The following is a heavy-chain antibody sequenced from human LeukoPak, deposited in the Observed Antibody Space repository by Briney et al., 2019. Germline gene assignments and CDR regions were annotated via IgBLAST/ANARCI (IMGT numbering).Heavy chain of an antibody. V-gene: IGHV4-39*01. D-gene: IGHD2/OR15-2a*01. CDR3: ATRRFYRPFDY. CDR1: GDSISSTNYY. J-gene: IGHJ4*02. Sequence: PSETLSLTCTVSGDSISSTNYYWVWIRQPPGRGLEWIGSISYSGSTYYNPSLKSRVIISVDTSENQFSLKLNSVTTTDMALYFCATRRFYRPFDYWGQGILVTVSS. CDR2: ISYSGST.